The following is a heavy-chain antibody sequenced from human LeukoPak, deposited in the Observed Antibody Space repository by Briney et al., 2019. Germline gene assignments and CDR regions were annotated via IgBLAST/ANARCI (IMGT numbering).Heavy chain of an antibody. J-gene: IGHJ6*02. CDR3: AREDDFWSGYYIPYRIYYYYGMDV. CDR2: ISGSGGST. Sequence: GGSLRLSCAASGFTFSSYAMSWVRQAPGKGLEWVSAISGSGGSTYYADSVRGRFTISRDNSKNTLYLQMNSLRAEDTAVYYCAREDDFWSGYYIPYRIYYYYGMDVWGQGTTVTVSS. V-gene: IGHV3-23*01. CDR1: GFTFSSYA. D-gene: IGHD3-3*01.